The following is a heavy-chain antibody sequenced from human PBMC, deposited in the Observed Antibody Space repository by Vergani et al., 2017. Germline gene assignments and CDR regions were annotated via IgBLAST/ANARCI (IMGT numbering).Heavy chain of an antibody. CDR3: AKHHVVVVDAPMYNWFDP. J-gene: IGHJ5*02. Sequence: EVQLLESGGGLVQPGGSLRLSCAASGFTFSSYAMSWVRQAPGRGLEWVSAISGSGGRTYYADSGKGRFTMSRDNSKNTLYLQMNSLRAGDTAVYYCAKHHVVVVDAPMYNWFDPWGQGTLVTVSS. D-gene: IGHD2-15*01. V-gene: IGHV3-23*01. CDR2: ISGSGGRT. CDR1: GFTFSSYA.